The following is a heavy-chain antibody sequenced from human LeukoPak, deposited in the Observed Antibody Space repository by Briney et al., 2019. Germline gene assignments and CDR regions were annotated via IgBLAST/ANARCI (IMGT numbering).Heavy chain of an antibody. CDR2: ISSSGSTI. CDR1: GFTFSSYE. D-gene: IGHD3-9*01. CDR3: AGEGKTQNYDILTGYYTQYFGY. Sequence: GGSLRLSCAASGFTFSSYEMNWVRPAPGKGLEWVSYISSSGSTIYSADSVKGRFTISRDNAKNSLYLQMNSLRAEDTAVYYCAGEGKTQNYDILTGYYTQYFGYWGQGTLVTVSS. V-gene: IGHV3-48*03. J-gene: IGHJ4*02.